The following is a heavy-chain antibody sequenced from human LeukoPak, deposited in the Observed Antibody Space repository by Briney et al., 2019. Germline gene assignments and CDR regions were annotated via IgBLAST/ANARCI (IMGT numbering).Heavy chain of an antibody. V-gene: IGHV3-64*01. CDR1: GFTFSSYA. D-gene: IGHD2-15*01. CDR2: IRSNGGST. CDR3: ARALGPGGDY. J-gene: IGHJ4*02. Sequence: GGSLRLSCAASGFTFSSYAMHWVSQAPGKGLEYVSAIRSNGGSTYYANSVKGRFTISRDNSKHTLYLQMGSLRAEDMAVYYCARALGPGGDYWGQGTRVTVSS.